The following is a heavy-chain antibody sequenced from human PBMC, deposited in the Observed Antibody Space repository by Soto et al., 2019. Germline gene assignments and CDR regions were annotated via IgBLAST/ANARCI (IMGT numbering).Heavy chain of an antibody. CDR1: GFTFSDYY. CDR3: ARMAPPIDY. J-gene: IGHJ4*02. Sequence: PGGSLRLSCSAAGFTFSDYYMSWIRQAPGKGLEWVSYISSSGSRIYYADAVKGRFTISRDNAKNSLYLQMNSLRAEDTAVYYYARMAPPIDYCGQRTLDTVSS. D-gene: IGHD5-12*01. V-gene: IGHV3-11*01. CDR2: ISSSGSRI.